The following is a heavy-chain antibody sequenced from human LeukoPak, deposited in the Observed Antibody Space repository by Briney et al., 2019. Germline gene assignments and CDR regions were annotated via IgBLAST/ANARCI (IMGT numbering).Heavy chain of an antibody. Sequence: SETLSLTCTVSGGSISSGDYYWSWIRQPPGKGLEWIGYIYYSGSTYYNPPLKSRVTISVDTSKNQFSLKLSSVTAADTAVYYCARDGIPRSGYYLGYFDYWGQGTLVTVSS. CDR3: ARDGIPRSGYYLGYFDY. CDR1: GGSISSGDYY. D-gene: IGHD3-22*01. CDR2: IYYSGST. V-gene: IGHV4-30-4*01. J-gene: IGHJ4*02.